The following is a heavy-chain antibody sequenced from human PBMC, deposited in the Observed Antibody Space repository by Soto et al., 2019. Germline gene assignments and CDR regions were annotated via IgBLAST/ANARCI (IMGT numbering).Heavy chain of an antibody. Sequence: SSETLSLTCTVSGGSISSYYWSWIRQPAGKGLEWIGRIYTSGSTNYNPSLKSRVTMSVGTSKNQFSLKLSSVTAADTAVYYCARDGTYYYGSGSHRDYYYGMDVWGQGTTVTVSS. D-gene: IGHD3-10*01. CDR3: ARDGTYYYGSGSHRDYYYGMDV. J-gene: IGHJ6*02. V-gene: IGHV4-4*07. CDR2: IYTSGST. CDR1: GGSISSYY.